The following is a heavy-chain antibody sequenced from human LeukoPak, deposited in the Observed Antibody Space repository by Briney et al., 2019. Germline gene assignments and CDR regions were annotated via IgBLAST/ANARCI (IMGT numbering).Heavy chain of an antibody. Sequence: GGSLRLSCAASGFTVSSNYMSWVRQAPGKGLEWVSVIYSGGSTYYADSVKGRFTISRDNSKNTLYLQMNSLRAEDTAVYYCPRYNWNSAPFDYWGQGTLVTVS. CDR3: PRYNWNSAPFDY. CDR2: IYSGGST. J-gene: IGHJ4*02. V-gene: IGHV3-53*01. D-gene: IGHD1-7*01. CDR1: GFTVSSNY.